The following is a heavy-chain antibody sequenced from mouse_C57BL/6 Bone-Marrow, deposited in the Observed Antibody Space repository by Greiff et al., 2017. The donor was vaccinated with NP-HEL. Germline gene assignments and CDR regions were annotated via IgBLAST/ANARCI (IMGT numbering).Heavy chain of an antibody. CDR1: GYTFTSYW. CDR2: IDPSDSYT. Sequence: QVQLQQSGAELVRPGTSVKLSCKASGYTFTSYWMHWVKQRPGQGLEWIGVIDPSDSYTNYNQKFKGKATVTVHTSSSTAFMQLSSLTTEDSAVYYCAGGQTEDAMDYWGQGTSVTVSS. V-gene: IGHV1-59*01. J-gene: IGHJ4*01. CDR3: AGGQTEDAMDY.